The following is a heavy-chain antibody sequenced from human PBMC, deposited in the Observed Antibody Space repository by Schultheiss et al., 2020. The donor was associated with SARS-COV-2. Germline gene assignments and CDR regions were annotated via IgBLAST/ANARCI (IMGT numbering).Heavy chain of an antibody. J-gene: IGHJ4*02. CDR3: AKDINYGDYEVDY. CDR2: ISGSGGST. V-gene: IGHV3-23*01. Sequence: GESLKISCAASGFTFSSYAMSWVRQAPGKGLEWVSAISGSGGSTYYADSVKGRFTISRDNSKNTLYLQMNSLRAEDTAVYYCAKDINYGDYEVDYWGQGTLVTVSS. CDR1: GFTFSSYA. D-gene: IGHD4-17*01.